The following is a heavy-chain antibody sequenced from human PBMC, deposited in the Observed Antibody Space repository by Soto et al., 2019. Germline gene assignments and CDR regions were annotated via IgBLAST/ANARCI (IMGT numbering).Heavy chain of an antibody. V-gene: IGHV4-31*03. CDR1: NDSITSGRYY. CDR3: ARGRLTIQQGFDT. CDR2: IYSSGNP. J-gene: IGHJ3*02. Sequence: QVQLQESGPGLVKPSQTLSLTCTVSNDSITSGRYYWSWIRQVPGKGLEWIGYIYSSGNPYYNPSLKGRIAISLDASNNQFALTVTSVNVADSAIDFCARGRLTIQQGFDTWGQGTRVTVSS. D-gene: IGHD1-1*01.